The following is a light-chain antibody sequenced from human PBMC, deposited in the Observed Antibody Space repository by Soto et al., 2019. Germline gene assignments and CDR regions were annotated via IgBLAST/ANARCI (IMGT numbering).Light chain of an antibody. CDR3: QHYGNSPPYT. V-gene: IGKV3-20*01. Sequence: EIVLTQSPDTLSLSPGERATLSCRASQTVSSTYLAWYQHKPGQAPRVLIYGASRRATGIPDRFSGSGSGTDFTLTISRLEPEDFAVYYCQHYGNSPPYTFGQGTKLEIK. CDR1: QTVSSTY. J-gene: IGKJ2*01. CDR2: GAS.